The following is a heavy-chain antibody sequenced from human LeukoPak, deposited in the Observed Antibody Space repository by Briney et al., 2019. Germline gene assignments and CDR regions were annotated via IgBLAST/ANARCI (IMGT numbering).Heavy chain of an antibody. CDR3: ARVYYDSSGYYYVSYYYYYYYMDV. D-gene: IGHD3-22*01. Sequence: PGGSLRLSCAASGFTFSSYWMSWVRQAPGKGLEWVANIKQDGSEKYYVDSVKGRFTISRDNAKNSLYLQMNRLRAEDTAAYYCARVYYDSSGYYYVSYYYYYYYMDVWGKGTTVTVSS. CDR1: GFTFSSYW. V-gene: IGHV3-7*01. J-gene: IGHJ6*03. CDR2: IKQDGSEK.